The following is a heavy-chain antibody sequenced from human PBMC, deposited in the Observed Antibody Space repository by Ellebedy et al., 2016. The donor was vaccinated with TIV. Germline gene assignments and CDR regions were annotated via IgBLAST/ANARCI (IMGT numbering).Heavy chain of an antibody. CDR3: ARELGVYCSGGSCYGMDV. V-gene: IGHV1-3*01. CDR2: INAGNGNT. J-gene: IGHJ6*02. Sequence: ASVKVSXKASGYTFTSYAMHWVRQAPGQRLEWMGWINAGNGNTKYSQKFQGRVTITRDTSASTAYMELSSLRSEDTAVYYCARELGVYCSGGSCYGMDVWGQGTTVTVSS. CDR1: GYTFTSYA. D-gene: IGHD2-15*01.